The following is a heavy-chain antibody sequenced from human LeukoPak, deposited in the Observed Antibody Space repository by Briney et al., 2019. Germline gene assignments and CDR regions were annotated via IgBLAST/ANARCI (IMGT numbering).Heavy chain of an antibody. CDR3: ARGLGYCSSTSCYNWFDY. V-gene: IGHV4-39*07. D-gene: IGHD2-2*02. CDR2: INHSGST. CDR1: GGSISSSSYY. J-gene: IGHJ4*02. Sequence: ASETLSLTCTVSGGSISSSSYYWGWIRQPPGKGLGWIGEINHSGSTNYNPSLKSRVTISVDTSKNQFSLKLSSVTAADTAVYYCARGLGYCSSTSCYNWFDYWGQGTLVTVSS.